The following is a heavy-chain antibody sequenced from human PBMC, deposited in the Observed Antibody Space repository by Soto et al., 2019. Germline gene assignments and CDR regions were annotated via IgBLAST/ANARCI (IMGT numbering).Heavy chain of an antibody. J-gene: IGHJ4*02. CDR1: GFAFSDYY. V-gene: IGHV3-11*01. CDR3: AGEHSDGSAYPYFEF. CDR2: IDNSGTDI. D-gene: IGHD2-15*01. Sequence: QVQLVESGGGLVRPGGSLRLSCAASGFAFSDYYMSWIRQAPGKGLEWISYIDNSGTDIYYADSVKGRFTISRDNAKSSLYLQMNSLTADDTSVYYCAGEHSDGSAYPYFEFWGQGTLVTVSS.